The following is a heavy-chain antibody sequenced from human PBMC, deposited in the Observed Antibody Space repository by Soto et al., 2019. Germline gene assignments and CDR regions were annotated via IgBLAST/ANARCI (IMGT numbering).Heavy chain of an antibody. Sequence: PGESLEIPCKGSGYSFTSYWLGWVRQMPGKGLEWMGIIYPGCSDTRHSPSFQGQVTISADKSISTAYLQWSSLEASDTAMYDCASHGAGRFDYWGQGTLVTVSS. J-gene: IGHJ4*02. CDR3: ASHGAGRFDY. CDR1: GYSFTSYW. D-gene: IGHD6-19*01. CDR2: IYPGCSDT. V-gene: IGHV5-51*01.